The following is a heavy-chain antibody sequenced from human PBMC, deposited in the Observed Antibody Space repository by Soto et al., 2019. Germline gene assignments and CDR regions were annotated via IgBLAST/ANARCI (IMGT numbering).Heavy chain of an antibody. D-gene: IGHD3-16*02. CDR2: ISSSSSYI. J-gene: IGHJ6*02. Sequence: PGGSLRLSCAASGFTFSSYSMNWVRQPPGKGLEWVASISSSSSYIYYADSVKGRFTIYRDNAKNSLYLQMNSLRAEDTAVYYCARDLSHYDYVWGSYRQAGGMDVWGQGTTVTVSS. CDR3: ARDLSHYDYVWGSYRQAGGMDV. V-gene: IGHV3-21*01. CDR1: GFTFSSYS.